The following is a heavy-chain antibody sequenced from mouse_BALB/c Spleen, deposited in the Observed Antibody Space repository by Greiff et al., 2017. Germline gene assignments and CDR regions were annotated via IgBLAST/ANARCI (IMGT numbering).Heavy chain of an antibody. CDR3: ARGDYSSEAY. Sequence: VQLQQSGPGLVKPSQSLSLTCSVTGYSITSGYYWNWIRQFPGNKLEWMGYISYDGSNNYNPSLKNRISITRDTSKNQFFLKLNSVTTEDTATYYCARGDYSSEAYWGQGTLVTVSA. CDR2: ISYDGSN. D-gene: IGHD1-1*01. V-gene: IGHV3-6*02. CDR1: GYSITSGYY. J-gene: IGHJ3*01.